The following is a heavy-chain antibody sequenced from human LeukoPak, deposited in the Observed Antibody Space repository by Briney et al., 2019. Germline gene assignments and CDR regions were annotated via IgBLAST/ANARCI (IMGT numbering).Heavy chain of an antibody. CDR2: VDPEDGET. V-gene: IGHV1-69-2*01. CDR1: GYTFTDYY. D-gene: IGHD6-13*01. CDR3: ASARIAAGLNWFDP. J-gene: IGHJ5*02. Sequence: ASVKISCKVSGYTFTDYYMHWVQQAPGKGLEWMGLVDPEDGETIYAEKFQGRVTITADTSTDTAYMELSSLRSEDTAVYYCASARIAAGLNWFDPGGQGTLVTVSS.